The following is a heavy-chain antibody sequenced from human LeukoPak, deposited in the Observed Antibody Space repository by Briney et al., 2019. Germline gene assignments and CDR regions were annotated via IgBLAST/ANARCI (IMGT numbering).Heavy chain of an antibody. CDR1: GFTFSSYG. V-gene: IGHV3-33*01. CDR3: ARVHIAAAGTADAFDI. Sequence: PGRSLRLSCAASGFTFSSYGMHWVRQAPGKGLEWVAVIWYDGSNKYYADSVKGRFTISRDNSKNTLYLQMNSLRAEDTAVYYCARVHIAAAGTADAFDIWGQGTMVTVSS. J-gene: IGHJ3*02. CDR2: IWYDGSNK. D-gene: IGHD6-13*01.